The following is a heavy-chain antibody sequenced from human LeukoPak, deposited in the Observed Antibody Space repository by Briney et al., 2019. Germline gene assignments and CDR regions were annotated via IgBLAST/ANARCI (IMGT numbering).Heavy chain of an antibody. V-gene: IGHV1-69*05. CDR1: GYTFTSYG. J-gene: IGHJ3*02. CDR2: IIPIFGTA. CDR3: ARRQYYDSSGLLPGAGAFDI. D-gene: IGHD3-22*01. Sequence: SVKVSCKASGYTFTSYGISWVRQAPGQGLEWMGGIIPIFGTANYAQKFQGRVTITTDESTSTAYMELSSLRSEDTAVYYCARRQYYDSSGLLPGAGAFDIWGQGTMVTVSS.